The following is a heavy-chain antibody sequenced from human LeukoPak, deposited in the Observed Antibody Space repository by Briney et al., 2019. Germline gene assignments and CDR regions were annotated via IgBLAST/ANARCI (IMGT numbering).Heavy chain of an antibody. V-gene: IGHV3-7*03. Sequence: GGSLRLSCAASGFTFSSFWMTWVRQAPGKGLQWVANIKQDGSEKYYVDSVKGRFTVSRDNAKNSLSLQMNSLRAKDMAVYYCTRGYYYFDYWSQGTLVTVSS. CDR3: TRGYYYFDY. J-gene: IGHJ4*02. CDR2: IKQDGSEK. CDR1: GFTFSSFW. D-gene: IGHD2-15*01.